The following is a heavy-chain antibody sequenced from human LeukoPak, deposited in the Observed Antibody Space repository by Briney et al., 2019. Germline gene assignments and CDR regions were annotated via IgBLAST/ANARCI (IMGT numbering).Heavy chain of an antibody. D-gene: IGHD5-18*01. Sequence: SETLSLTCTVSGGSISSGDYYWSWIRQPPGKGLEWIGYIYYSGSTYYNPSLKSRVTISVDTSKNQFSLKLSSVTAADTAVYYCARDSGYSYGFDYWGQGTLVTVSS. CDR2: IYYSGST. CDR1: GGSISSGDYY. CDR3: ARDSGYSYGFDY. V-gene: IGHV4-30-4*01. J-gene: IGHJ4*02.